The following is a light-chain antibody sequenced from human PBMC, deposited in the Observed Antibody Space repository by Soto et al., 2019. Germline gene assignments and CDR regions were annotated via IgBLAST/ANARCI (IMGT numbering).Light chain of an antibody. Sequence: DIQMTQSPSSLSASVGDTVTITCRASQGINNFLAWFQQKPGKAPKSLIYGASSLQSGVPSKFSGSGSDTGFTLTISSLQPEDSATYFCQQYHSYPVTFGGGDQGGDQT. CDR2: GAS. CDR1: QGINNF. CDR3: QQYHSYPVT. J-gene: IGKJ4*01. V-gene: IGKV1-16*02.